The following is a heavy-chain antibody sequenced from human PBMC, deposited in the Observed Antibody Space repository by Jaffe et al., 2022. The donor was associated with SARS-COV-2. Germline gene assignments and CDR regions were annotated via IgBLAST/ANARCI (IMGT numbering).Heavy chain of an antibody. CDR1: GFTFSSYA. J-gene: IGHJ4*02. V-gene: IGHV3-30-3*01. CDR3: ARVGGRVVAATRPFDY. Sequence: QVQLVESGGGVVQPGRSLRLSCAASGFTFSSYAMHWVRQAPGKGLEWVAVISYDGSNKYYADSVKGRFTISRDNSKNTLYLQMNSLRAEDTAVYYCARVGGRVVAATRPFDYWGQGTLVTVSS. CDR2: ISYDGSNK. D-gene: IGHD2-15*01.